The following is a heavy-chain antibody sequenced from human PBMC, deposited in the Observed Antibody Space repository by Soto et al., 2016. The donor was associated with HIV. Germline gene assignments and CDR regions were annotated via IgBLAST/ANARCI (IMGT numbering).Heavy chain of an antibody. Sequence: VQLQESGPGLVKPSETLSLTCAVSGYSISSGYYWGWIRQPPGKGLEWIGSIYHSGSTYYNPSLKSRVTISVDTSKNQFSLKLSSVTAADTAVYYCARVVVGAIDYVGPGNPGHRLL. CDR3: ARVVVGAIDY. CDR2: IYHSGST. J-gene: IGHJ4*02. D-gene: IGHD1-26*01. CDR1: GYSISSGYY. V-gene: IGHV4-38-2*01.